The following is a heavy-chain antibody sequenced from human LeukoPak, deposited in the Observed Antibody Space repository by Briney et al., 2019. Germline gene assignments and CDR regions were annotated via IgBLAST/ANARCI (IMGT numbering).Heavy chain of an antibody. CDR2: IYPGDSDT. CDR1: GYSFTSYW. CDR3: ARRSVPAVGKPHDAFDI. Sequence: GESLKISCKGSGYSFTSYWIGWVRQMPGKGLEWMGIIYPGDSDTRYSPSFQGQVTISADKSISTAYLRWTTLKASDTAVYYCARRSVPAVGKPHDAFDIWGQGTLVTVSS. D-gene: IGHD2-2*01. J-gene: IGHJ3*02. V-gene: IGHV5-51*01.